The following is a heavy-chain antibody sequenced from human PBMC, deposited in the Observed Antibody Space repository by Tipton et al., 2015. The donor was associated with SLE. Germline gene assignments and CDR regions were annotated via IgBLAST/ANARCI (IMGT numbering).Heavy chain of an antibody. CDR1: GDPITNFY. CDR3: ARDGFGYNSSGP. D-gene: IGHD3-16*01. Sequence: TLSLTCTVSGDPITNFYWGWIRQPPGKGPECIGYIYHTGSTRLNPSLESRVTMSVDTSKNQFSLKLSSVTAADTAIYYCARDGFGYNSSGPWGQDTLVSVSS. V-gene: IGHV4-59*01. J-gene: IGHJ5*02. CDR2: IYHTGST.